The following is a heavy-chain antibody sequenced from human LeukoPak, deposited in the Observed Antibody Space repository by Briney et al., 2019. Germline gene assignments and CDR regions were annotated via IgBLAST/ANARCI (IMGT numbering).Heavy chain of an antibody. CDR1: ACTFSSYA. D-gene: IGHD2-2*01. CDR2: ISDDGSTK. J-gene: IGHJ4*02. V-gene: IGHV3-30-3*01. CDR3: ARDSGCRSSSCPRCEFDY. Sequence: PGRSLRLSCAASACTFSSYARHWVRQAPGKGLQWVARISDDGSTKYYADSVKGRFTISRDNSKNTLYLQMHRLRAEDTGVYYCARDSGCRSSSCPRCEFDYWGQGPLVTVSS.